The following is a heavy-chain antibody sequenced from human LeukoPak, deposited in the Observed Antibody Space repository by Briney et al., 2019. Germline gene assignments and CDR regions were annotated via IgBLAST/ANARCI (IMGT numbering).Heavy chain of an antibody. Sequence: SETLSLTCNVSGGSISSSSYYWGWIRQPPGKGLEWIGSIYYSGSTYYNPSLKSRVTISVDTSKNQFSLKLSSVTAADTAVYYCARAMYSNWFDPWGQGTLVTVSS. CDR1: GGSISSSSYY. J-gene: IGHJ5*02. V-gene: IGHV4-39*07. CDR3: ARAMYSNWFDP. D-gene: IGHD2-21*01. CDR2: IYYSGST.